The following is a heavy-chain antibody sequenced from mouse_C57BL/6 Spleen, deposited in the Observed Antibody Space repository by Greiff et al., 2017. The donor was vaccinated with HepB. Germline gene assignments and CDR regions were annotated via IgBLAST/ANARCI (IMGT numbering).Heavy chain of an antibody. V-gene: IGHV1-69*01. CDR2: IDPSDSYT. J-gene: IGHJ2*01. CDR3: AIYYYGQYFDD. Sequence: QVQLQQPGAELVMPGASVKLSCKASGYTFTSYWMHWVKQRPGQGLEWIGEIDPSDSYTNYNQKFKGKSTLTVDKSSSTAYMQLSSLTSEDSAVYYCAIYYYGQYFDDWGQGTTLTVSS. D-gene: IGHD1-1*01. CDR1: GYTFTSYW.